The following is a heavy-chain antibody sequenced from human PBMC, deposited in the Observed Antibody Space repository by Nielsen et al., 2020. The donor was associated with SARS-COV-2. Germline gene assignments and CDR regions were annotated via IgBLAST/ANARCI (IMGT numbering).Heavy chain of an antibody. Sequence: GGSLRLPCAASGFTFSVYGMHWVRQAPGKGLEWVALISSDGTNEYYLDSVKGRFTISRDNSKNKVYLQMNSLRAEDTAVYYCAKELGYCSGGTCNSPYYFYGLDVWGQGTTVTVSS. CDR2: ISSDGTNE. CDR1: GFTFSVYG. V-gene: IGHV3-30*18. D-gene: IGHD2-15*01. J-gene: IGHJ6*02. CDR3: AKELGYCSGGTCNSPYYFYGLDV.